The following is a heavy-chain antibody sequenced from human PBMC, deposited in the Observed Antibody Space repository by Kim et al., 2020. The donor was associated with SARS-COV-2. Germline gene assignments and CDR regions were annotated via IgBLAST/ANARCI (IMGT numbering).Heavy chain of an antibody. D-gene: IGHD6-19*01. J-gene: IGHJ4*02. CDR2: T. Sequence: THYNPSLKSRVTISVDTSKNQFSLKLSSVTAADTAVYYCASSGSSGWHDYWGQGTLVTVSS. V-gene: IGHV4-34*01. CDR3: ASSGSSGWHDY.